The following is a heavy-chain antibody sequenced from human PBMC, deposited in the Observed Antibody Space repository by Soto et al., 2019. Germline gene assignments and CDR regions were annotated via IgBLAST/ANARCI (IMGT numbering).Heavy chain of an antibody. CDR3: ARDRAYYYDSSGASGFDY. CDR2: IWYDGSNK. V-gene: IGHV3-33*01. CDR1: GFTFSSYG. J-gene: IGHJ4*02. Sequence: SLRLSCAASGFTFSSYGMHWVRQAPGKGLEWVAVIWYDGSNKYYADSVKGRFTISRDNSKNTLYLQMNSLRAEDTAVYYCARDRAYYYDSSGASGFDYWGQGTLVTVSS. D-gene: IGHD3-22*01.